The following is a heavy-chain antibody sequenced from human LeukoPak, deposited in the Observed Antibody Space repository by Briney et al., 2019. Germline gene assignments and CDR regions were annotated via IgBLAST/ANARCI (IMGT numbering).Heavy chain of an antibody. Sequence: SETLSLTCAVSGGSISSSNWWSWVRQPPGKGLEWIGSIYHSGSTYYNPSLKSRVTISVDTSKNQFSLKLSSVTAADTAVYYCARDPTAEYYFDYWGQGTLVTVSS. CDR2: IYHSGST. D-gene: IGHD4-17*01. CDR1: GGSISSSNW. V-gene: IGHV4-4*02. CDR3: ARDPTAEYYFDY. J-gene: IGHJ4*02.